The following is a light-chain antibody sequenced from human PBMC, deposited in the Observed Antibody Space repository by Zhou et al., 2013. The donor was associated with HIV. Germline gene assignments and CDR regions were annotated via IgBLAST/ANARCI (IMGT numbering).Light chain of an antibody. Sequence: DIQMTQSPSSLSAAVGDRVTITCRASQAIGNFLAWYQQKPGKAPNLLIYAASTLQARVPSRFSGSGSGTDFTLTISSLQPEDFATYYCQQSYSTLWTFGQGTKVSIK. CDR3: QQSYSTLWT. CDR1: QAIGNF. V-gene: IGKV1-27*01. J-gene: IGKJ1*01. CDR2: AAS.